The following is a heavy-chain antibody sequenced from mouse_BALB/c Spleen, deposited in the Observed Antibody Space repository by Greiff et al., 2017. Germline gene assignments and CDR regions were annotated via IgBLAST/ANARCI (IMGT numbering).Heavy chain of an antibody. D-gene: IGHD1-1*01. CDR1: GFTFSSFG. CDR2: ISSGSSII. CDR3: ARSYYYGSEYFDV. V-gene: IGHV5-17*02. Sequence: EVQRVESGGGLVQPGGSRKLSCAASGFTFSSFGMHWVRQAPEKGLEWVAYISSGSSIIYYADTVKGRFTISRDNPKNTLFLQMTSLRSEDTAMYYCARSYYYGSEYFDVWGAGTTVTVSS. J-gene: IGHJ1*01.